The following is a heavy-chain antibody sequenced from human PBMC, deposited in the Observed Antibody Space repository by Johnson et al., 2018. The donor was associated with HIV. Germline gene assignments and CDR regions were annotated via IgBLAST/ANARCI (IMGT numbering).Heavy chain of an antibody. CDR3: ARERATLFFRASGAAFNV. Sequence: QVQLVESGGGVVQPGRSLRLSCAASGFTVSRNYMSWVRQAPGKGLEWVSYISSSGGTIYYADAVKGRFSISRDNAKNSLSLQMNSPRAEDTAVYYCARERATLFFRASGAAFNVWGQGTMVTVSS. CDR2: ISSSGGTI. D-gene: IGHD3-3*01. J-gene: IGHJ3*01. V-gene: IGHV3-11*04. CDR1: GFTVSRNY.